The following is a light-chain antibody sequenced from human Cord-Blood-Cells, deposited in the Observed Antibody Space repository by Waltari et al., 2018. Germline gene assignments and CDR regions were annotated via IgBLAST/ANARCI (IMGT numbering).Light chain of an antibody. J-gene: IGLJ3*02. CDR2: EGS. CDR1: SRDVGSYNL. Sequence: QSALTQPASVSASPGQPITLPCTGTSRDVGSYNLVSWYQQHPGKAPKLMIYEGSKRPSGVSNRFSGSKSGNTASLTISGLQAEDEADYYCCSYAGSSTSWVFGGGTKLTVL. V-gene: IGLV2-23*01. CDR3: CSYAGSSTSWV.